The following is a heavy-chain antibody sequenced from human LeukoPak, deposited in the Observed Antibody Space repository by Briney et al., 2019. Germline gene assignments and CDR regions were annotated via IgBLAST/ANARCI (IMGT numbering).Heavy chain of an antibody. V-gene: IGHV4-61*01. CDR2: IYYSGST. CDR1: GGSVSSGSYY. J-gene: IGHJ4*02. Sequence: SGTLSLTCTVSGGSVSSGSYYWSWIRQPPGKGLEWIGYIYYSGSTNYNPSLKSRVTISVDTSKNQFSLKVSSVTAADTAVYYCASVYYYDSSGHKHYFDYWGQGTLVTVSS. CDR3: ASVYYYDSSGHKHYFDY. D-gene: IGHD3-22*01.